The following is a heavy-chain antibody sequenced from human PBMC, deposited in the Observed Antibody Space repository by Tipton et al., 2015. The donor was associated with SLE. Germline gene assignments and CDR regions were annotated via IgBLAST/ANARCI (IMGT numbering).Heavy chain of an antibody. CDR1: GASISTEGYS. CDR2: IYQSGTT. CDR3: ARGLTWNYPFDY. Sequence: TLSLTCVVSGASISTEGYSWSWIRQPPGEGLEWIGYIYQSGTTDYNPSLKSRVTISVDRSKNQFSLDLTSVTAADTAVYYCARGLTWNYPFDYWGQGALVTVSS. D-gene: IGHD1-7*01. V-gene: IGHV4-30-2*01. J-gene: IGHJ4*02.